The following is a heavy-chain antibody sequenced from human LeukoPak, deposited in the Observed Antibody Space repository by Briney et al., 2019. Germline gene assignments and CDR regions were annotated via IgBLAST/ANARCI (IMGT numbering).Heavy chain of an antibody. D-gene: IGHD3-3*01. CDR1: GYTFTSYY. CDR2: INPSGGST. V-gene: IGHV1-46*01. CDR3: ARSLYYDFWSGYYRGGGYFDY. J-gene: IGHJ4*02. Sequence: ASVKVSCKASGYTFTSYYMHWVRQAPGQGLEWMGIINPSGGSTSYAQKFQGRVTMTRDTSTSTAYMELSRLRSDDTAVYYCARSLYYDFWSGYYRGGGYFDYWGQGTLVTVSS.